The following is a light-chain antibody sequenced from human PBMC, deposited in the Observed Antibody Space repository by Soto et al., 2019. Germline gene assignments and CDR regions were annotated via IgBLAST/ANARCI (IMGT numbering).Light chain of an antibody. V-gene: IGLV2-14*01. CDR1: SSDVGFFNY. CDR3: CSYTSSSTPVV. CDR2: EVT. J-gene: IGLJ2*01. Sequence: QSVVTQPASVSGSPGQSITLSCTGTSSDVGFFNYVSWYQQYPGKAPKLMIYEVTNRPSGVSIRFSGSKSGNTASLTISGLQAEDEADYYCCSYTSSSTPVVFGGGTKLTVL.